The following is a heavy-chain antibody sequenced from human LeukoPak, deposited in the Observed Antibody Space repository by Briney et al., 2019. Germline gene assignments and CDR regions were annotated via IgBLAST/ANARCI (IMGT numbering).Heavy chain of an antibody. CDR3: ARNRGYSYVQPTFDY. D-gene: IGHD5-18*01. V-gene: IGHV7-4-1*02. CDR2: INTNTGNP. Sequence: ASVKVSCKASGYTFTNYAINWVRQAPGQGLEWMGWINTNTGNPTYAQGFTGRYVFSLDTSVSTTYLQISSLKAEDTAVYYCARNRGYSYVQPTFDYWGQGTLVTVSS. CDR1: GYTFTNYA. J-gene: IGHJ4*02.